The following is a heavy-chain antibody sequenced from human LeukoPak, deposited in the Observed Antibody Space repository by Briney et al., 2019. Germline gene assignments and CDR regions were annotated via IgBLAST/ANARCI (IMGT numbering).Heavy chain of an antibody. J-gene: IGHJ4*02. CDR1: GGSISSGSYY. Sequence: SQTLSLTCTVSGGSISSGSYYWSWIRQPAGKGLEWIGRIYTSGSTNYNPSLKSRVTISVETSKNQFSLKLSSVTAADTAVYYCARASKDYYDSSGYIGYWGQGTLVTVSS. D-gene: IGHD3-22*01. V-gene: IGHV4-61*02. CDR2: IYTSGST. CDR3: ARASKDYYDSSGYIGY.